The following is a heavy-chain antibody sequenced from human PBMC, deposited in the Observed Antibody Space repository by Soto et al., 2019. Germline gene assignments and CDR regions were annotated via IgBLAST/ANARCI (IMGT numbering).Heavy chain of an antibody. D-gene: IGHD5-18*01. V-gene: IGHV4-30-2*05. J-gene: IGHJ4*01. CDR3: VGVDGYSYGYSFDY. CDR1: GGSISSGGYS. CDR2: VYYTGST. Sequence: PSETLYLTCSVSGGSISSGGYSWSWIRPPPGKGLEWIGYVYYTGSTNYNPSLKSRVTMSVDTSKNQFSLKLSSVTAADTAVYYCVGVDGYSYGYSFDYWGHGTLVTVSS.